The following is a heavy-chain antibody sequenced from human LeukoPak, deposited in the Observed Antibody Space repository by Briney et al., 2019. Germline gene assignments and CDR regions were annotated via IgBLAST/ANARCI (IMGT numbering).Heavy chain of an antibody. Sequence: SSGTLSLTCGVSGGSISGTNWWSWVRQPPGQGLEWIGEISLAGQTNYNPSLNGRVTMSLDKSSNQLSLHLTSVTAADTATYFCSRESGPFCPFGYWGQGALVIVSS. CDR2: ISLAGQT. J-gene: IGHJ4*02. CDR3: SRESGPFCPFGY. D-gene: IGHD1-26*01. V-gene: IGHV4-4*02. CDR1: GGSISGTNW.